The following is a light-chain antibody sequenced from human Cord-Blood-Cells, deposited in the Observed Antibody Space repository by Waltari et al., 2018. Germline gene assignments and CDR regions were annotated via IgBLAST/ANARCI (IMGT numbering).Light chain of an antibody. CDR1: QSVSSSY. J-gene: IGKJ1*01. CDR2: GAS. CDR3: QQYGSSPPT. Sequence: EIVLTQSPGTLSLSPGERATLSCRASQSVSSSYLAWYQQKPGQAPRLLIYGASSRATGIPDRFSVSGSGTDFTLTISRLEPEDFSVYYCQQYGSSPPTFVQGTKVEIK. V-gene: IGKV3-20*01.